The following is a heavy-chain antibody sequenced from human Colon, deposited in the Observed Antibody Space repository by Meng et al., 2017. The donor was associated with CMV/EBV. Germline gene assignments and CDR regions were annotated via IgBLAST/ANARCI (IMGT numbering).Heavy chain of an antibody. CDR1: GFTFGSYW. D-gene: IGHD3-3*01. J-gene: IGHJ6*02. V-gene: IGHV3-74*01. CDR3: ARITTFGTGLHGMDV. CDR2: INSDGGTT. Sequence: GESLKISCAASGFTFGSYWMHWVRQAPGKGLVWVSRINSDGGTTSYADSVKGRFTISRDNAKNSLYLQMNSLRAEDSAVYYCARITTFGTGLHGMDVWGQGTTVTVSS.